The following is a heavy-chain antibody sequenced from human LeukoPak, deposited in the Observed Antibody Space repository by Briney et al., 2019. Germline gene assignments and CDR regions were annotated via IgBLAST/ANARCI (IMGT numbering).Heavy chain of an antibody. V-gene: IGHV3-30*18. CDR3: AKDQYSGSTAWFDP. D-gene: IGHD1-26*01. Sequence: PGGSLRLSCAASGFTFTSYVLHWVRQAPGKRLDWVAVISYDGSNEYYADSVKGRFTISRDNSKNTLYLQMNSLRAEDTAVYYCAKDQYSGSTAWFDPWGQGTLVTVSS. CDR2: ISYDGSNE. J-gene: IGHJ5*02. CDR1: GFTFTSYV.